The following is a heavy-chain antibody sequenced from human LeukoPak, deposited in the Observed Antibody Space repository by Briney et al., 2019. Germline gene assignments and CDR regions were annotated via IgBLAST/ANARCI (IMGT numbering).Heavy chain of an antibody. J-gene: IGHJ6*02. V-gene: IGHV3-7*01. Sequence: GGSLRLSCETSGFTFSKTWMSWVRQAPGKGLEWVANIKGDGSQTYHVDSVRGRFAISRDNAKSTLFLQMSNLRDDDTAVYYCATYVKWVAGDDWGQGTTAPVSS. CDR1: GFTFSKTW. CDR2: IKGDGSQT. D-gene: IGHD6-19*01. CDR3: ATYVKWVAGDD.